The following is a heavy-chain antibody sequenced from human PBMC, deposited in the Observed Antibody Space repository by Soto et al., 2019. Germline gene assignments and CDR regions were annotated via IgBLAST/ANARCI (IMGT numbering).Heavy chain of an antibody. V-gene: IGHV5-10-1*01. D-gene: IGHD3-22*01. CDR1: GYSFTSYW. J-gene: IGHJ4*02. Sequence: PGGSLKISCKGSGYSFTSYWISWVRQMPGKGLEWMGRIDPSDSYTNYSPSFQGHVTISADKSISTAYLQWSSLKASDTAMYYCAVSTYYYDSSGTGDYWGQGTLVTVSS. CDR3: AVSTYYYDSSGTGDY. CDR2: IDPSDSYT.